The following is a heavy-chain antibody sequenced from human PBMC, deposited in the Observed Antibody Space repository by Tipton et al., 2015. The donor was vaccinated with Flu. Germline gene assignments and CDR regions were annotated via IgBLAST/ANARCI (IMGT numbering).Heavy chain of an antibody. J-gene: IGHJ3*02. Sequence: QLVQSGAEVKKPGESLKISCKGSGYSFTSYWIGWVRQMPGKGLEWMGIIYPGDSDTRYSPSFQGQVTISADKSISTAYLQWSSLKASDTAMYYCARRDYYDSSGDLADAFDIWGQGTMVTVSS. D-gene: IGHD3-22*01. V-gene: IGHV5-51*01. CDR2: IYPGDSDT. CDR3: ARRDYYDSSGDLADAFDI. CDR1: GYSFTSYW.